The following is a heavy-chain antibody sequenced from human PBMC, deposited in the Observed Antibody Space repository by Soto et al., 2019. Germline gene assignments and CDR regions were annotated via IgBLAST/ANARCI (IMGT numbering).Heavy chain of an antibody. CDR2: IYYTGTT. CDR1: GGSISSSTFY. V-gene: IGHV4-39*02. J-gene: IGHJ4*02. Sequence: ASGTLSLTRTVSGGSISSSTFYWAWIRQPPGKGLEWIGSIYYTGTTYYSPSLKSRVTISVDTSKNHFSLKLSSVTAADTAVYYCSRERESASEHWGQGTLVTVSS. CDR3: SRERESASEH.